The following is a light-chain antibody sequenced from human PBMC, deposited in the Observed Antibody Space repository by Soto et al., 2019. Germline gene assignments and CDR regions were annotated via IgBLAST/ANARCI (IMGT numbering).Light chain of an antibody. CDR3: QQYGSSPPT. V-gene: IGKV3-20*01. J-gene: IGKJ1*01. Sequence: EIVMTQSPATLSVSPGERAALSCRASQSVSSNLAWYQQKPGQAPRPLIYGASSRATGIPDRFSGSESGTDFTLTISRLQPEDFAVYYCQQYGSSPPTFGQGTKVDIK. CDR1: QSVSSN. CDR2: GAS.